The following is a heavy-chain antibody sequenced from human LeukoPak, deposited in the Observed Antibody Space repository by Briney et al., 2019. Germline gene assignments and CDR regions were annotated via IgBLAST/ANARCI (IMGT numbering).Heavy chain of an antibody. CDR1: GGSISSSNW. CDR3: ARGVDSSGYYFDY. D-gene: IGHD3-22*01. CDR2: IYHSGST. Sequence: SSETLSLTCAVSGGSISSSNWWSWVRQPPGKGLEWIGEIYHSGSTNCNPSLKTRVTISVDKSKNQFSLKLSSATAADTAVYHCARGVDSSGYYFDYWGQGTLVTVSS. V-gene: IGHV4-4*02. J-gene: IGHJ4*02.